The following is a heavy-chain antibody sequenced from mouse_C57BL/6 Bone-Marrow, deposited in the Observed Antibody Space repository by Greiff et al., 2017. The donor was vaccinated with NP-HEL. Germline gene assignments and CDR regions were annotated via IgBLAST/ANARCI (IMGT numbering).Heavy chain of an antibody. CDR3: ARHDGYYPAWFAY. J-gene: IGHJ3*01. CDR2: ISNGGGST. D-gene: IGHD2-3*01. Sequence: EVMLVESGGGLVQPGGSLKLSCAASGFTFSDYYMCWVRQTPEKRLEWVAYISNGGGSTYYPDTVKGRFTISRDNAKNTLYLQMSRLKSEDTAMYYCARHDGYYPAWFAYWGQGTLVTVSA. CDR1: GFTFSDYY. V-gene: IGHV5-12*01.